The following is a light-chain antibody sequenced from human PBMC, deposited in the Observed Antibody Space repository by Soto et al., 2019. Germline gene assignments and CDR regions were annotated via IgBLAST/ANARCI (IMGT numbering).Light chain of an antibody. V-gene: IGLV2-14*01. CDR1: SSDVGAYDY. CDR3: GLYTSSDTPYV. CDR2: VVT. Sequence: QSALTQPASVXXSPXXXXTISCTGTSSDVGAYDYVSWFQQHPDKAPKLIISVVTNRPSGVSNRFSGSKSGNTASLTISGLQPEDEADYYCGLYTSSDTPYVFGTGTKLTVL. J-gene: IGLJ1*01.